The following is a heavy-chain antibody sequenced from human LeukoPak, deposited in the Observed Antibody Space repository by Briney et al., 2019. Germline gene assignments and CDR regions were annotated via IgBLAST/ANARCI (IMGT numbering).Heavy chain of an antibody. CDR3: AKDDSNDAFDI. CDR1: GVTFSSYA. D-gene: IGHD3-22*01. CDR2: ISGSGDTT. J-gene: IGHJ3*02. V-gene: IGHV3-23*01. Sequence: GGSLRLSCAASGVTFSSYAMSWVRQAPGKGLEWVSAISGSGDTTYYADSVKGRFTISRDNSKNTLYLQMNSLRAEDTAVYYCAKDDSNDAFDIWGQGTMVTVSS.